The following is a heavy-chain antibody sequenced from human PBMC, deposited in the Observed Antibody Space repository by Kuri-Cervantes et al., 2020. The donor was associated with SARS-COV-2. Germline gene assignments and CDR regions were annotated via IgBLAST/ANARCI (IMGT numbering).Heavy chain of an antibody. CDR1: GGPFSGYY. Sequence: GSLRLSCAVYGGPFSGYYWSWIRQPPGKGLEWIGEINHSGSTNYNPSLKSRVTISVDTSKNQFSLKLSSVTAADTAVYYCARDVTIFGVVIKGVLDYWGQGTLVTVSS. D-gene: IGHD3-3*01. V-gene: IGHV4-34*01. J-gene: IGHJ4*02. CDR3: ARDVTIFGVVIKGVLDY. CDR2: INHSGST.